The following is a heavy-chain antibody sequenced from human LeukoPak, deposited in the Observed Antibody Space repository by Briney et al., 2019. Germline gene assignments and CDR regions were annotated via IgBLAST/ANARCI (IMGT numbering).Heavy chain of an antibody. CDR1: GFTFSSYG. Sequence: GGSLRLSCAASGFTFSSYGMHWVRQAPGKGLEWVAVISYDGSNKYYADSVKGRFTISRDNSKNTLYLQMNSLRAEDTAMYYCGRGHWGLDYWGQGTLVTVSS. V-gene: IGHV3-30*03. J-gene: IGHJ4*02. D-gene: IGHD7-27*01. CDR3: GRGHWGLDY. CDR2: ISYDGSNK.